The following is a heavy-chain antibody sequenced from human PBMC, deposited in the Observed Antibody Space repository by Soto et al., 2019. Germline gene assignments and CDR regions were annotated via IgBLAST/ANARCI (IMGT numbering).Heavy chain of an antibody. J-gene: IGHJ3*02. CDR3: AREVQGSGSYSGHAFDI. D-gene: IGHD1-26*01. V-gene: IGHV3-30-3*01. CDR2: ISYDGSNK. CDR1: GFTFSSYA. Sequence: QVQLVESGGGVVQPGRSLRLSCAASGFTFSSYAMHWVRQAPGKGLEWVAVISYDGSNKYYADSVKGRFTISRDNSKNTLYLQMNSLRAEDTAVYYCAREVQGSGSYSGHAFDIWGQGTMVTVSS.